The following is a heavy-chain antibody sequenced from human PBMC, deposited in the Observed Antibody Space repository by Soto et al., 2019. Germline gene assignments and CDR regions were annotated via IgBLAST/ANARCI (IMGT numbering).Heavy chain of an antibody. CDR2: IIPMLGMS. CDR3: ATSYGSGSAHFDS. V-gene: IGHV1-69*02. D-gene: IGHD3-10*01. Sequence: QVQLVQSGTEVTKPGSSVTVSCTASGDIFSRSTLSWVRQAPGQRLEWMGRIIPMLGMSNSALKFQGRLTISADTSTNNGYMHLNSLRSGDTAVYYCATSYGSGSAHFDSWGQGTLVTVSS. CDR1: GDIFSRST. J-gene: IGHJ4*02.